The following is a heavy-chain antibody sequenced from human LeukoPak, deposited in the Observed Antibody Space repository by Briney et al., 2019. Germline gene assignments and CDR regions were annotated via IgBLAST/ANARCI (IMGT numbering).Heavy chain of an antibody. J-gene: IGHJ4*02. CDR3: ARSGGWSNFDY. CDR1: GFTFSSYG. Sequence: GGSLRLSCAASGFTFSSYGMHWVRQAPGKGLEWISYISTSSSTVFYADSVKGRFTISRDNAKNSLYLQMNSLRAEDTALYYCARSGGWSNFDYWGQGTLVTVSS. CDR2: ISTSSSTV. V-gene: IGHV3-48*01. D-gene: IGHD6-19*01.